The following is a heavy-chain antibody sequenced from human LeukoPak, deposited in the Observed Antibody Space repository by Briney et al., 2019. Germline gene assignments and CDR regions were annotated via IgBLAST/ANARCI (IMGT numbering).Heavy chain of an antibody. CDR3: ARNLGYSSGWYHTY. CDR2: MKQDGSEK. Sequence: GGSLRLSCAASGFTFSNYWMSWVRQAPGKGLEWVANMKQDGSEKYYVDSVKGRFTISRDNAKNSLYLQMNSLRVEDTAVYYCARNLGYSSGWYHTYWGQGTLVTVSS. V-gene: IGHV3-7*01. CDR1: GFTFSNYW. J-gene: IGHJ4*02. D-gene: IGHD6-19*01.